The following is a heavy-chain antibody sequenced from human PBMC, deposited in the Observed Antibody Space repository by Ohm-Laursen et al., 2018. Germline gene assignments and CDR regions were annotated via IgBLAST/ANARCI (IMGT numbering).Heavy chain of an antibody. Sequence: ATQTLTLTCTFSGFSLSTSGVGVGWIRQPPGKALEWLALIFWDDDKRYSPSLKSRLTITKDTSKNQVVLTMTNMDPVDTATYYCAHRRELPMYSSSSVLNNWFDPWGQGTLVTVSS. CDR2: IFWDDDK. J-gene: IGHJ5*02. V-gene: IGHV2-5*02. CDR1: GFSLSTSGVG. D-gene: IGHD6-6*01. CDR3: AHRRELPMYSSSSVLNNWFDP.